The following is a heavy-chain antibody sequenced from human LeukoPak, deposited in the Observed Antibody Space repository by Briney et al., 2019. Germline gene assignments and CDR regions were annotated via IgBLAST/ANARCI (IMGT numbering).Heavy chain of an antibody. D-gene: IGHD1-14*01. CDR3: ARVRGNRNWFDP. CDR1: GGSISSYY. J-gene: IGHJ5*02. V-gene: IGHV4-4*07. CDR2: IYTSGST. Sequence: SETLSLTCTVSGGSISSYYGSWIRQPAGKGLEWIGRIYTSGSTNYNPSLKSRVTISVDTSKNQFSLKLSSVTAADTAVYYCARVRGNRNWFDPWGQGTLVTVSS.